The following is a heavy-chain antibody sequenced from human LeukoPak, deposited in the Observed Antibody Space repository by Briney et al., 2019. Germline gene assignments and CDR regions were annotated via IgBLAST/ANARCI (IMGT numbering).Heavy chain of an antibody. CDR3: ARAPSGRYYDSSGYWVY. V-gene: IGHV4-31*03. CDR2: IYYSGST. Sequence: SQTLSLTCTVSGCSISSGGYYWSWIRQHPGKGLEWIGYIYYSGSTYYNPSLKSRVTISVDTSKNQFSLKLSSVTAADTAVYYCARAPSGRYYDSSGYWVYWGQGTLVTVSS. CDR1: GCSISSGGYY. J-gene: IGHJ4*02. D-gene: IGHD3-22*01.